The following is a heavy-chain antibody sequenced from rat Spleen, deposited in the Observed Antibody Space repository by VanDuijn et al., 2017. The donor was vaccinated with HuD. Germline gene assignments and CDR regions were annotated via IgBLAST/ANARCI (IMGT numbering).Heavy chain of an antibody. CDR1: GFTFNYYW. V-gene: IGHV5-31*01. J-gene: IGHJ1*01. Sequence: EVQLVESGGGVVQPGRSLKLSCVASGFTFNYYWMTWIRQAPGKGLEWVASISTGGGNTYYRDSVKGRFTISRDNAKSTLYLQMDSLRSEDTATYYCARYDYGYNWYFDFWGPGTMVTVSS. CDR2: ISTGGGNT. CDR3: ARYDYGYNWYFDF. D-gene: IGHD1-9*01.